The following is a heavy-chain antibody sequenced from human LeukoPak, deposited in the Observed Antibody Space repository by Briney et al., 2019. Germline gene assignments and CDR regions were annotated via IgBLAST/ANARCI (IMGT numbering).Heavy chain of an antibody. CDR2: INPNSGGT. J-gene: IGHJ4*02. CDR1: GYTFTGYY. Sequence: ASVKVSCKASGYTFTGYYMHWVRQAPGQGLEWMGRINPNSGGTNYAQKFQGRVTMTRDTSTSTAYMELSRLRSDDTAVYYCAASIAVAGLDYWGQGTLVTVSS. CDR3: AASIAVAGLDY. D-gene: IGHD6-19*01. V-gene: IGHV1-2*06.